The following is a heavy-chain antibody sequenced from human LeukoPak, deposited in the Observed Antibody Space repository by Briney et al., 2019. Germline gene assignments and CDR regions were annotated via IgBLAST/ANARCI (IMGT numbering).Heavy chain of an antibody. CDR2: IKEDGSEK. V-gene: IGHV3-7*03. Sequence: PGGSLRLSCADSGFTFSSYWMSWVRQAPGKGLECVANIKEDGSEKYYVDSVKGRFTISRGNAKNSLYLQMNSLRTGDTAFYYCATNPPGIAVAGNGNFDYWGQGTLVTVSS. J-gene: IGHJ4*02. D-gene: IGHD6-19*01. CDR3: ATNPPGIAVAGNGNFDY. CDR1: GFTFSSYW.